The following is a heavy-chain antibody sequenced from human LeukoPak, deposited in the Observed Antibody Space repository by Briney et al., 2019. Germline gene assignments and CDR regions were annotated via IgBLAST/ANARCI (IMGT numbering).Heavy chain of an antibody. Sequence: PGGSLRLSCAASGFTFSSYGMHWVRQAPGKGLEWVAVISYDGSNKYYADSVKGRFTISRDNSKNTLYLQMNGLRAEDTAVYYCAKDRTGDYMDVWGKGTTVTVSS. CDR1: GFTFSSYG. V-gene: IGHV3-30*18. D-gene: IGHD1-1*01. CDR3: AKDRTGDYMDV. J-gene: IGHJ6*03. CDR2: ISYDGSNK.